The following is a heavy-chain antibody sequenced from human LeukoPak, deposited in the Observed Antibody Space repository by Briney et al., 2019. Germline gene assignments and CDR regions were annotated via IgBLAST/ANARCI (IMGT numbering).Heavy chain of an antibody. CDR3: ANTKRSSGSWYIEISDWYFDL. D-gene: IGHD6-13*01. Sequence: GGSLRLSCAASGFTFSSYAMSWVRQAPGKGLEWVSAISGSGGSTYYADSVKGRFTISRDNSKNTLYLQMNSLRAEDTAVYYCANTKRSSGSWYIEISDWYFDLWGRGTLVTVSS. CDR2: ISGSGGST. V-gene: IGHV3-23*01. CDR1: GFTFSSYA. J-gene: IGHJ2*01.